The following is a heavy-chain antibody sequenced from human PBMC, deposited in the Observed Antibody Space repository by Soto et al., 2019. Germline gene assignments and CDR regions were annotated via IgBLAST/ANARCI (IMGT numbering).Heavy chain of an antibody. Sequence: EVVLLESGGALVQPGGSLRLSCAASGFTFRDYTLAWVRQAPGKGLDWVAAIFGSGTRTYYADSLEGRFSISRLNSRDALYLQMNNLRVEDTAIYYCAKDRLSAWYAESFQNWGRGNLVTVSS. CDR3: AKDRLSAWYAESFQN. J-gene: IGHJ1*01. CDR2: IFGSGTRT. D-gene: IGHD2-8*01. V-gene: IGHV3-23*01. CDR1: GFTFRDYT.